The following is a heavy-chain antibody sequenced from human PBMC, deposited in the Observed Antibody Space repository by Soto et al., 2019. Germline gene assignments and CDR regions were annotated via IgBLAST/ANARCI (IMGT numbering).Heavy chain of an antibody. CDR2: ISVGGGAS. J-gene: IGHJ3*02. D-gene: IGHD2-8*01. V-gene: IGHV3-23*01. CDR1: AFTFRAYA. CDR3: SKHPNGDHVGPFDS. Sequence: EVQLLESGGGLVQPGGSLRLSCAASAFTFRAYAMTWVRHAPGKGLEWVSSISVGGGASYHTDSVQGRFTISRDSSKNTTYLQMNSLRPEDTAIYYCSKHPNGDHVGPFDSWGQGTMVIVSS.